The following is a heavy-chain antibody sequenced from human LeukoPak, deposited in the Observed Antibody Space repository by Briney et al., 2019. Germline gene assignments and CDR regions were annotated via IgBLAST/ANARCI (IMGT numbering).Heavy chain of an antibody. D-gene: IGHD6-13*01. J-gene: IGHJ4*02. CDR1: GFTFSSYS. V-gene: IGHV3-21*01. Sequence: GGSLRLSCAASGFTFSSYSMNWVREAPGKGLECVSSISSSSSYIYYADSVKGRFTISRDNAKNSLYLQMNSLRAEDTAVYYCARVEAAGTGVFDYWGQGTLVTVSS. CDR2: ISSSSSYI. CDR3: ARVEAAGTGVFDY.